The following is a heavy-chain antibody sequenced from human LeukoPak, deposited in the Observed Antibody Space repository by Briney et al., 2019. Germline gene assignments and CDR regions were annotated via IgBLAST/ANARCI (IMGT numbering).Heavy chain of an antibody. D-gene: IGHD2-2*01. CDR1: GFTFSNYW. CDR2: INEDGSRK. Sequence: GGSLRLSCVGSGFTFSNYWINWVRQAPGKGLEWVGNINEDGSRKNYADSVKGRFTISRDNSKNSLYLQMDSLRAEDTALYYCAGSYYAGYWGQGTQVTVSS. CDR3: AGSYYAGY. J-gene: IGHJ4*02. V-gene: IGHV3-7*04.